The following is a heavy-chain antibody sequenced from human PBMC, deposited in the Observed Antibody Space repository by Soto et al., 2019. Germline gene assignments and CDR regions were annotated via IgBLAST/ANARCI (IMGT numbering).Heavy chain of an antibody. CDR2: IYPGDFDT. J-gene: IGHJ4*02. CDR1: GYSFSSYW. CDR3: ARHASVPEPVY. V-gene: IGHV5-51*01. D-gene: IGHD1-1*01. Sequence: EVQLVQSGAEVKKPGESLKISCTGSGYSFSSYWIAWVRQMPGKGLEWMGIIYPGDFDTRYSPSFQGQITISADKSINTAYLQWTTLKASDTAMYYCARHASVPEPVYWGQGTLVAVSS.